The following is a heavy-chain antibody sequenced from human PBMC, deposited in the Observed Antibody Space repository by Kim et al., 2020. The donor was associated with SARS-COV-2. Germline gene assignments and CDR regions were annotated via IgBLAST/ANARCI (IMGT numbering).Heavy chain of an antibody. J-gene: IGHJ2*01. CDR3: ARLRIAAAGPYWYFDL. V-gene: IGHV4-59*01. CDR1: GGSISSYY. Sequence: SETLSLTCTVSGGSISSYYWSWIRQPPGKGLEWIGYIYYSGSTNYNPSLKSRVTISVDTSKNQFSLKLSSVTAADTAVYYCARLRIAAAGPYWYFDLWGRGTLVTVSS. CDR2: IYYSGST. D-gene: IGHD6-13*01.